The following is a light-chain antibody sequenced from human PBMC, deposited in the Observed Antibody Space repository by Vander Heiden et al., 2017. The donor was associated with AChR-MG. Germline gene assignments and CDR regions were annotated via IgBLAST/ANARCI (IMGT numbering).Light chain of an antibody. Sequence: QSVLAQPPSVSGAPGQRVTIASTGSRSNIGAGYDVHWYQQLPGTAPKLLIYINTNRPSGVPDRFSGSKSGTSASLAITGLQAEDEADYYCQSYDSSLSGYVFGTGTKVTVL. CDR1: RSNIGAGYD. J-gene: IGLJ1*01. V-gene: IGLV1-40*01. CDR2: INT. CDR3: QSYDSSLSGYV.